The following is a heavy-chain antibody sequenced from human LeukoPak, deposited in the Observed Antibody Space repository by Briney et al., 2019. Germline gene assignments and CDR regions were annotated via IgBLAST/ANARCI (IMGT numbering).Heavy chain of an antibody. Sequence: PGGSLRLSCAASGFIFTSYGMHWVRQAPGKGLEWVSAISGSGDSTYYADSVKGRFTISRDKFRNTLYLQMNGLRAEDTAVYYCAKDRKWSGTPPPYWYFDLWGRGTLVTVSS. J-gene: IGHJ2*01. CDR1: GFIFTSYG. D-gene: IGHD2-15*01. V-gene: IGHV3-23*01. CDR2: ISGSGDST. CDR3: AKDRKWSGTPPPYWYFDL.